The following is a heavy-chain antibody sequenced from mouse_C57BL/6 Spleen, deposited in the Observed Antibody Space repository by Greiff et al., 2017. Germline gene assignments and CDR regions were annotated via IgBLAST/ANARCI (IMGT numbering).Heavy chain of an antibody. V-gene: IGHV5-17*01. CDR2: ISSGSSTI. D-gene: IGHD6-1*01. CDR1: GFTFSDYG. J-gene: IGHJ4*01. CDR3: ARGENCHGAMDY. Sequence: EVKLVEPGGGLVKPGASLKLSCAASGFTFSDYGMHWVRQAPEKGLEWVAYISSGSSTIYYADTVKGRVTISIDNTKNPLFLQLTRLRSEDTAMYYCARGENCHGAMDYWGQGTSVTVSS.